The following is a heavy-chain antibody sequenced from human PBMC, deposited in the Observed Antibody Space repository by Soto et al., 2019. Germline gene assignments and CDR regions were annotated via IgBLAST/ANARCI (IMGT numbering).Heavy chain of an antibody. V-gene: IGHV1-18*01. J-gene: IGHJ4*02. CDR2: ISAYNGNT. CDR1: GYTFTSYG. Sequence: ASVKVSCKASGYTFTSYGISWVRQAPGQGLEWMGWISAYNGNTNYAQKLQGRVTMTTDTSTSTAYMELRSLRSDDTAVYYCARDLPKTSHYYDSSGPFAYWGQGTLVTVSS. D-gene: IGHD3-22*01. CDR3: ARDLPKTSHYYDSSGPFAY.